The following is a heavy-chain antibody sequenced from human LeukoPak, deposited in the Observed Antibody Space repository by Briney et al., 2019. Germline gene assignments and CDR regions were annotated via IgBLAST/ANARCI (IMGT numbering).Heavy chain of an antibody. CDR1: GDSISSGSFC. Sequence: SETLSLTCTVSGDSISSGSFCWSWIRQPAGKGLDWIGHIYTTGSTNYNPSLKSRVTISVDTSKNQFSLKLSSVTAADTAVYYCARRKVYCSGGSCYSSNVVWGFDYWGQGTLVTVSS. V-gene: IGHV4-61*09. J-gene: IGHJ4*02. D-gene: IGHD2-15*01. CDR2: IYTTGST. CDR3: ARRKVYCSGGSCYSSNVVWGFDY.